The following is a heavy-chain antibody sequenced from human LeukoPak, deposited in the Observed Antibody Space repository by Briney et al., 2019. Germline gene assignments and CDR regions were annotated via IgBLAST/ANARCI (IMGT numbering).Heavy chain of an antibody. CDR1: GGSISSDY. Sequence: PSETLSLTCTVSGGSISSDYWSWIRQPPGEGLKWIGYIYYSGSTRYNPSLKSRVTISVDTSKNQFSLMLTSVTAADTAVYYCARGAGWYNYWGQGILVTVSS. CDR3: ARGAGWYNY. V-gene: IGHV4-59*01. CDR2: IYYSGST. J-gene: IGHJ4*02. D-gene: IGHD6-19*01.